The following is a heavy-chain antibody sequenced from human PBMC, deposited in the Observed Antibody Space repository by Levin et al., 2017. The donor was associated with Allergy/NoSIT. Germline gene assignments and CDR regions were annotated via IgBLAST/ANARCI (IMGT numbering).Heavy chain of an antibody. CDR1: GYSFTSYW. D-gene: IGHD6-13*01. CDR3: ARQGSSWYVPRAT. CDR2: IYPGDSDT. Sequence: GESLKISCKGSGYSFTSYWIGWVRQMPGKGLEWMGIIYPGDSDTRYSPSFQGQVTISADNSISTAYQQWSSPKAPDTAMHYCARQGSSWYVPRATRGQGTLVTVSS. J-gene: IGHJ4*02. V-gene: IGHV5-51*01.